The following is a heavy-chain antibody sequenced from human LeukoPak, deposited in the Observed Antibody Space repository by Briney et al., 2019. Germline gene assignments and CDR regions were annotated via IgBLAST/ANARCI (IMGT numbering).Heavy chain of an antibody. CDR2: LWCDGTNE. CDR3: ARRGTPNAFDL. V-gene: IGHV3-33*01. Sequence: PGGSLRLSCAASGFTFNNYGMHWVRQAPGRGLEWVALLWCDGTNENYADSVKGRFTISRDNSKNTMYLQMNNLRAEDTAVYYCARRGTPNAFDLWGQGTMVTVSS. D-gene: IGHD3-16*01. J-gene: IGHJ3*01. CDR1: GFTFNNYG.